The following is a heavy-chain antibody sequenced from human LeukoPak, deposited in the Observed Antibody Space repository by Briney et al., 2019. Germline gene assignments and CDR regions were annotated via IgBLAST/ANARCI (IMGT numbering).Heavy chain of an antibody. CDR3: ARTSPRAATFDY. D-gene: IGHD2-15*01. Sequence: SETLSLTCAVSGGSISSYYWSWIRQPAGKGLEWTGRIYTSGTTNYNPSLKSRVTMSVDTSKNQFSLNLNPVTAADTAVYYCARTSPRAATFDYWGQGTLVTVSS. CDR1: GGSISSYY. CDR2: IYTSGTT. V-gene: IGHV4-4*07. J-gene: IGHJ4*02.